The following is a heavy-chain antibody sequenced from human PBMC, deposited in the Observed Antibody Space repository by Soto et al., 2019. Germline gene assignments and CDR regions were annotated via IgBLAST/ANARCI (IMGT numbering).Heavy chain of an antibody. J-gene: IGHJ6*03. CDR1: GYTFTGYY. CDR3: ARAVVVPAAILGYYYYYMEV. CDR2: INPNSGGT. V-gene: IGHV1-2*04. Sequence: ASVKVSCKASGYTFTGYYMHWVRQAPGQGLEWMGWINPNSGGTNYAQKFQGWVTMTRDTSISTAYMELSRLRSDDTAVYYCARAVVVPAAILGYYYYYMEVWGKGTTVTVSS. D-gene: IGHD2-2*01.